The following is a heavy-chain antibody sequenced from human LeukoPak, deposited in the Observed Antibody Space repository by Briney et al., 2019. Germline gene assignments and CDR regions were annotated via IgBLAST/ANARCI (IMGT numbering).Heavy chain of an antibody. Sequence: GRSLRPSWAAAGFTFSIYSMNCDRQAQGEGLEWVSSISSSSSYISYADSVKGRFNNSRDNAKNSLYLQMNSLRAEDTAVYYCARGGYGFDYWGQGTLVTVSS. CDR3: ARGGYGFDY. J-gene: IGHJ4*02. D-gene: IGHD5-12*01. CDR2: ISSSSSYI. CDR1: GFTFSIYS. V-gene: IGHV3-21*01.